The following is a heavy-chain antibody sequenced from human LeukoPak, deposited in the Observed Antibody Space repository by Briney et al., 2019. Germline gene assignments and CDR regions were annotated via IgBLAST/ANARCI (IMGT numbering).Heavy chain of an antibody. CDR2: IKQDGSEK. V-gene: IGHV3-7*01. D-gene: IGHD1-26*01. CDR3: ARDGGTYGMDV. Sequence: PGGSLRLSCAASGFTFSTYWMSWFRQAPGKGLEWVANIKQDGSEKYYVDSVKGRFTISRDNAKNSLYLQMNSLRAEDTAVYYCARDGGTYGMDVWGQGTTVTVSS. J-gene: IGHJ6*02. CDR1: GFTFSTYW.